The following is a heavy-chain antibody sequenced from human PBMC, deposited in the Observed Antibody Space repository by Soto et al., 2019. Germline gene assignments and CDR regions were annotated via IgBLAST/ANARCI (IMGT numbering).Heavy chain of an antibody. V-gene: IGHV4-39*01. CDR1: GLSISSSSYY. D-gene: IGHD2-15*01. CDR2: IYYSGST. J-gene: IGHJ3*02. Sequence: SATLSLTCTFYGLSISSSSYYWGWIRQPPGKGLEWIGSIYYSGSTYYNPSLKSRVTISVDTSKNQFSLKLSSVTAVDTAVYYCARPYCSGGSCYPMDAFDIWGQGTMVT. CDR3: ARPYCSGGSCYPMDAFDI.